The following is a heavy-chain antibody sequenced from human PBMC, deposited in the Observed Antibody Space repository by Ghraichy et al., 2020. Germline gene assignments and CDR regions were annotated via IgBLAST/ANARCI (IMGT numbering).Heavy chain of an antibody. CDR2: ISNGGSTS. V-gene: IGHV3-23*01. D-gene: IGHD2-21*02. J-gene: IGHJ4*02. CDR3: AKKSPAYCCADCYLDF. Sequence: GGSLRLSCAASGFTFSNSAMTWVRQAPGKGLEWVSSISNGGSTSDYADSVKGRFTISRDNAKNTLYLQMNSVRAEDTALYYCAKKSPAYCCADCYLDFWGQGTLVTVSA. CDR1: GFTFSNSA.